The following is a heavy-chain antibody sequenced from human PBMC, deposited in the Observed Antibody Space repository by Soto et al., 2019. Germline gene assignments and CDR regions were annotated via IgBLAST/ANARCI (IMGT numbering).Heavy chain of an antibody. CDR2: IYPGDSDT. CDR3: AKHCSNTNCYPRVKYGMDV. CDR1: GYSFTSYW. Sequence: GESLKISCKASGYSFTSYWIGWVRQMPGKGLEWMGIIYPGDSDTRYSPSFQGQVTISADKSISTAYLQWSSLKASDTAMYDCAKHCSNTNCYPRVKYGMDVWGQGTTVTVSS. J-gene: IGHJ6*02. V-gene: IGHV5-51*01. D-gene: IGHD2-2*01.